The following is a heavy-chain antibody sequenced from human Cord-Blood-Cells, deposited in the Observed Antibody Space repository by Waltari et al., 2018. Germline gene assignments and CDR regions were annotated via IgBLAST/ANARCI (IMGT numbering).Heavy chain of an antibody. D-gene: IGHD1-26*01. J-gene: IGHJ3*02. V-gene: IGHV4-39*01. CDR1: GGSISSSSYY. CDR3: ARHIAGWDDAFDI. CDR2: IYYSGST. Sequence: QLQLPASGQGLVKPSETLSLTCTVSGGSISSSSYYWGCIRQPPGKGLEWMGSIYYSGSTYYNPSLKSRVTISVDTSKNQFSLKLSSVTAADTAVYYCARHIAGWDDAFDIWGQGTMVTDSS.